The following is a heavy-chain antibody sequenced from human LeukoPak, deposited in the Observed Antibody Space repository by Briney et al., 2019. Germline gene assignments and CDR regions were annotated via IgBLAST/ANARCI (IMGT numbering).Heavy chain of an antibody. D-gene: IGHD6-19*01. CDR2: IKQDGSEK. CDR3: AREGSGWYDNFDY. CDR1: GFTFSSYW. J-gene: IGHJ4*02. V-gene: IGHV3-7*01. Sequence: PGGSLRLSXAASGFTFSSYWMSWVRQAPGKGLEWVANIKQDGSEKYYVDSVKGRFTISRDNAKNSLYLQMNSLRAEDTAVYYCAREGSGWYDNFDYWGQGTLVTVSS.